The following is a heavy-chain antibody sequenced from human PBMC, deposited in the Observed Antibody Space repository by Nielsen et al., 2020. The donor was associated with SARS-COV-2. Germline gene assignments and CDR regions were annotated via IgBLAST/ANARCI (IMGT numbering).Heavy chain of an antibody. CDR2: IYFSGSI. D-gene: IGHD3-10*01. V-gene: IGHV4-59*01. Sequence: SETLSLTCTVSGGSISGYYWNWIRQLQGKGLEWIGYIYFSGSITYNPSLKSRVTISVDTSKSHFSLKLNSVTAADTADYYCARGKRGVAFDVWGQGSMVTVSS. CDR1: GGSISGYY. CDR3: ARGKRGVAFDV. J-gene: IGHJ3*01.